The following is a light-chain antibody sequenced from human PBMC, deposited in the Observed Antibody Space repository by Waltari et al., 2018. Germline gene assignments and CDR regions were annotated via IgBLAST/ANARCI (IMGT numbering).Light chain of an antibody. V-gene: IGLV2-23*02. CDR1: SSDVGKSNL. CDR2: EVN. CDR3: CAHAGISTYV. J-gene: IGLJ1*01. Sequence: QSALTQPASVSGSPGQSITISCTGTSSDVGKSNLVSWYQQHPGKVPKLIIYEVNKRPSGVSDRFSGSKSGNTASLTISGLQAEDEANFYCCAHAGISTYVFGTGTSVTVL.